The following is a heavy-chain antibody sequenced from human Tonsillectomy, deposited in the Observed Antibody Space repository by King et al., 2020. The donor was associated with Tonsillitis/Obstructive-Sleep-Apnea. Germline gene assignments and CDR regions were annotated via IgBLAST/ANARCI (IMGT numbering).Heavy chain of an antibody. V-gene: IGHV5-51*01. CDR1: GYSFTNYW. CDR2: IYPDDSDT. CDR3: ARQAEGSGNWGSYRYAFDP. D-gene: IGHD3-16*02. Sequence: DVQLVESGAEVKKPGESLKISCKGSGYSFTNYWLGWVRQMPGKVLEWMGIIYPDDSDTTYSPSFQGQVTISADKSISTAYLQWSSLRASDTAMYYCARQAEGSGNWGSYRYAFDPWGQEPWSPSPQ. J-gene: IGHJ5*02.